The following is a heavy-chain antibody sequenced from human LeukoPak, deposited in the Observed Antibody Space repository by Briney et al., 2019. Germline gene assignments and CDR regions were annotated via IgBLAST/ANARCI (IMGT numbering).Heavy chain of an antibody. J-gene: IGHJ4*02. CDR2: VYYSGGT. D-gene: IGHD1-26*01. CDR1: GGSISSYH. CDR3: ATGSHYFDY. V-gene: IGHV4-59*08. Sequence: SETLSLTCTVSGGSISSYHWSWIRQPPGKGLEWIGYVYYSGGTNYNPSLKSRATISEDTSKNQFSLKLSSVTAADTAVYYCATGSHYFDYWGQGTLVTVSS.